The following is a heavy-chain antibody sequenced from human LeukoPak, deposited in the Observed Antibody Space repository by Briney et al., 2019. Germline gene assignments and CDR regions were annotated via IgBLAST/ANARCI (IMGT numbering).Heavy chain of an antibody. Sequence: PGGSLRLSCAASGFTFSSYGMHWVRQAPGKGLEWVAFIRYDGSNKYYADSVKGRFTISRDNSKNTLYLQMNSLRAEDTAVYYCAKNFQGACPSSFGYWGQGNLVTGSS. D-gene: IGHD1-26*01. V-gene: IGHV3-30*02. J-gene: IGHJ4*02. CDR1: GFTFSSYG. CDR3: AKNFQGACPSSFGY. CDR2: IRYDGSNK.